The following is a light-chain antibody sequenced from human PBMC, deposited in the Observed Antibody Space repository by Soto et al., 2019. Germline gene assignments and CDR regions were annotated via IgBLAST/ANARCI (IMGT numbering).Light chain of an antibody. Sequence: IVMRQSPATLSVTPGERATLSCRASQSVSSSYLAWYQQKPGQAPRLLIYGASSRATGIPGRFSGSGSGTDFTLTISRLEPEDFAVYYCQQYGSSPRAFGQGTMVDI. CDR3: QQYGSSPRA. CDR1: QSVSSSY. V-gene: IGKV3-20*01. J-gene: IGKJ1*01. CDR2: GAS.